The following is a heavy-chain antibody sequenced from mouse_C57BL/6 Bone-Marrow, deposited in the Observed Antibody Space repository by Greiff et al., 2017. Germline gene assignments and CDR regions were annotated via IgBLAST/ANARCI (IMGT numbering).Heavy chain of an antibody. D-gene: IGHD2-3*01. Sequence: QVQLQQPGAELVMPGASVKLSCKASGYTFTSYCMHWVKQRTGQGLEWIGEIDPSDSYTYYNQKFKGKSTLTVDKSSSTAYMQLSSLTSEDSAVYDCAREDDGYYPDYWGQGTTLTVSS. V-gene: IGHV1-69*01. CDR2: IDPSDSYT. CDR1: GYTFTSYC. J-gene: IGHJ2*01. CDR3: AREDDGYYPDY.